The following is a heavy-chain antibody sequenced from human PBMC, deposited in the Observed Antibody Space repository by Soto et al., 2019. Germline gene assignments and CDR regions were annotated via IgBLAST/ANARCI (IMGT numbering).Heavy chain of an antibody. CDR1: GFTFSSYG. J-gene: IGHJ4*02. V-gene: IGHV3-23*01. Sequence: EVQLLESGGGLVQSGGSLRLSCAASGFTFSSYGMDWVRQAPGKGLEWVSHINGYGGDTYYADSVKGRFTISRDNSRDTVSLQMNSHRAEDTAIYYCAKGHWYYLWGYFANWGQGTLVTVSS. CDR3: AKGHWYYLWGYFAN. D-gene: IGHD1-7*01. CDR2: INGYGGDT.